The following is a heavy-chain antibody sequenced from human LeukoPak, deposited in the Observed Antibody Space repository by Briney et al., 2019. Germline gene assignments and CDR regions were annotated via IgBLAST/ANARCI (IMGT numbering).Heavy chain of an antibody. CDR2: MSGPGATS. J-gene: IGHJ4*02. Sequence: QAGGSLRLSCAASGLTFNTYAMNWVRQAPGKGLEWVSGMSGPGATSSYADSVKGRFTISRDNSENTLYLQMNTLRAEDTALYYCAKSVSLIVVAGGYFDYWGQGTPVTVSS. D-gene: IGHD3-22*01. CDR1: GLTFNTYA. CDR3: AKSVSLIVVAGGYFDY. V-gene: IGHV3-23*01.